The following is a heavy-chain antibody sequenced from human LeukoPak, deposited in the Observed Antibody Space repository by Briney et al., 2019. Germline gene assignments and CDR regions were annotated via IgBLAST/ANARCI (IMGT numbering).Heavy chain of an antibody. CDR3: ARDCCGDRRLDY. V-gene: IGHV1-3*01. CDR1: GYTFSTYA. J-gene: IGHJ4*02. CDR2: INAGNGNT. D-gene: IGHD4-17*01. Sequence: GASVKVSCKTSGYTFSTYAMHWVRQAPGQRLEWMGWINAGNGNTKYSQKFQGRVSITRDTAASTAYMDLSSLRSEDTAVYYCARDCCGDRRLDYWGQGTLVTVSS.